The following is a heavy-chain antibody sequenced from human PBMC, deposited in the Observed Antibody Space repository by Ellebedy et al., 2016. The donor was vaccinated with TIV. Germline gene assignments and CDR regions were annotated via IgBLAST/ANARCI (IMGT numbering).Heavy chain of an antibody. CDR1: GYTFTSYG. CDR2: ISAYNGNT. D-gene: IGHD3-10*01. Sequence: AASVKVSCKASGYTFTSYGISWVRQAPGQGLKWMGWISAYNGNTNYAQKLQGRVTMTTDTSTSTAYMELRSLRSDDTAVYYCASSNGITMVRGVIDYDGMDVWGQGTTVTVSS. V-gene: IGHV1-18*04. CDR3: ASSNGITMVRGVIDYDGMDV. J-gene: IGHJ6*02.